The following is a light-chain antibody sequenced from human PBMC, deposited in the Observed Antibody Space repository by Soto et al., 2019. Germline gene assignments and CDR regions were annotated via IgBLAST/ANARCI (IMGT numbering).Light chain of an antibody. CDR2: GAS. Sequence: DIQMTQSPSAMSASVGDRVTITCRASQGISSSLAWFQQKPGKVPKRLIYGASSLQSGVPSRFSGSGSGTEFTLTISSLQPEDFATYYCLQYNSYPTTFGQGTRLEIK. V-gene: IGKV1-17*03. CDR1: QGISSS. J-gene: IGKJ5*01. CDR3: LQYNSYPTT.